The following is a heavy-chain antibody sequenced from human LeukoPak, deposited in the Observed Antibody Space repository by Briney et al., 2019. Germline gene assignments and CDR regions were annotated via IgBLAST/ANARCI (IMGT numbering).Heavy chain of an antibody. CDR2: IYTSGST. D-gene: IGHD1-26*01. CDR1: GGSISSYY. V-gene: IGHV4-4*07. Sequence: SETLSLTCTVSGGSISSYYWSWIRQPAGEGLEWIGRIYTSGSTNYNPSLKSRVTMSVDTSKNQFSLKLSSVTAADTAVYYCARDLVVGASGGNWFDPWGQGTLVTVSS. CDR3: ARDLVVGASGGNWFDP. J-gene: IGHJ5*02.